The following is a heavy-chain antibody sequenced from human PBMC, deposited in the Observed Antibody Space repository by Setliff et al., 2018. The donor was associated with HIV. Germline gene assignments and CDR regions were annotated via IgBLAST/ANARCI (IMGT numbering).Heavy chain of an antibody. CDR1: GYTFTGYY. CDR3: ARNDASGSYYRLDY. CDR2: INPNSGDT. V-gene: IGHV1-2*06. Sequence: ASVKVSCKASGYTFTGYYIHWVRQAPGQGLEWVGRINPNSGDTNYAQKFQGRVTMTRDTSINTAYMALNSLRSEDTAVYYCARNDASGSYYRLDYWGQGTLVTVSS. J-gene: IGHJ4*02. D-gene: IGHD3-10*01.